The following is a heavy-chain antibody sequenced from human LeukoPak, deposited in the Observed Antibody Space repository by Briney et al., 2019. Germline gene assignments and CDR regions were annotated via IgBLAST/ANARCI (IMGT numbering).Heavy chain of an antibody. Sequence: GGSLRLSCAASGFTFSSYTFSTYAMSWVRQAPGKGLEWVSAVSGSGVSTYYADSVKGRFTISRDNSRNTLYLQMNGLRAEDTAVYYCAKGVEDSGIYYYFYMDVWGKGTTVTVSS. CDR2: VSGSGVST. V-gene: IGHV3-23*01. D-gene: IGHD2-15*01. CDR1: GFTFSSYTFSTYA. J-gene: IGHJ6*03. CDR3: AKGVEDSGIYYYFYMDV.